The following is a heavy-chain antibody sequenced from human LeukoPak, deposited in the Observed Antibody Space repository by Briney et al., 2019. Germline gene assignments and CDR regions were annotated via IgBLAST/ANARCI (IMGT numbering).Heavy chain of an antibody. CDR2: IREDGSAK. D-gene: IGHD3/OR15-3a*01. J-gene: IGHJ3*02. CDR3: GRNFDFLMGHNLNAYDI. Sequence: GGSLRLSCVASGLTFSSYWMTWVRQAPGKALEWVANIREDGSAKSYVDSVKGRFTISRDNAKNSLYLQMDSLRVEDTAVYYCGRNFDFLMGHNLNAYDIWAKGQRSPSLQ. V-gene: IGHV3-7*01. CDR1: GLTFSSYW.